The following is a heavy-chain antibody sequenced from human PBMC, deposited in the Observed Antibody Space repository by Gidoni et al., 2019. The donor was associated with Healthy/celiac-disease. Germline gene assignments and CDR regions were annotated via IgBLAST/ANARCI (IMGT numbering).Heavy chain of an antibody. J-gene: IGHJ4*02. CDR3: AKLGPPLGYCSGGSCYDY. D-gene: IGHD2-15*01. CDR2: ISGSGGST. Sequence: EVQLLESGGGLVQPGGSLRLSCAASGFTFSSYALSWVRQAPGKGLEWVSAISGSGGSTYYADSVKGRFTISRDNSKNTLYLQMNSLRAEDTAVYYCAKLGPPLGYCSGGSCYDYWGQGTLVTVSS. CDR1: GFTFSSYA. V-gene: IGHV3-23*01.